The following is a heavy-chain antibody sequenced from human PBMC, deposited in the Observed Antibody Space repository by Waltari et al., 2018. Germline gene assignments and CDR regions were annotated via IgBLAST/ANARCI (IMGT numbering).Heavy chain of an antibody. CDR1: GGSISSYY. V-gene: IGHV4-59*01. D-gene: IGHD4-17*01. CDR2: IYYSGST. Sequence: VQLQESGSGLVKPSETLSLTCPVSGGSISSYYWSWIRQPPGKGLEWIGYIYYSGSTNYNPSLKSRVTISVDTSKNQFSLKLSSVTAADTAVYYCARDTGDAFDIWGQGTMVTVSS. J-gene: IGHJ3*02. CDR3: ARDTGDAFDI.